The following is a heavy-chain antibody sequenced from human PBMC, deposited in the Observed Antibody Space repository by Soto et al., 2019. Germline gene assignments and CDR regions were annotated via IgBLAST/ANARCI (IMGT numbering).Heavy chain of an antibody. V-gene: IGHV4-39*01. Sequence: SSETLSLTCSVSGYSVTSSDYYWAWIRQPPGKGLEWIGSMFYSGLTYYNPSLKSRVTLSVNTSKNQFSVRLNSVTAADTAVYYCAPLSVSLSGPYGIHVWGQGTTVTVSS. J-gene: IGHJ6*02. CDR1: GYSVTSSDYY. CDR2: MFYSGLT. D-gene: IGHD2-15*01. CDR3: APLSVSLSGPYGIHV.